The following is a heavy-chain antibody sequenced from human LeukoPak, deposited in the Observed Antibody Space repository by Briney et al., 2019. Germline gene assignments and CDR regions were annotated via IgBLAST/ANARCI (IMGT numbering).Heavy chain of an antibody. Sequence: PSETLSLTCAVYGGSFSGYYWSWIRQPPGKGLEWIGEINHSGSTNYNPSLKSRVTISVDTSKNQFSLKLSSVTAADTAVYYCARGRRYCSSTSCYCGWFDPWGQGTLVTVSS. V-gene: IGHV4-34*01. D-gene: IGHD2-2*01. CDR3: ARGRRYCSSTSCYCGWFDP. J-gene: IGHJ5*02. CDR2: INHSGST. CDR1: GGSFSGYY.